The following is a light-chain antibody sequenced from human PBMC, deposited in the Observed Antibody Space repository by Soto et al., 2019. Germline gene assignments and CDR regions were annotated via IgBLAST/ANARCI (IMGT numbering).Light chain of an antibody. J-gene: IGKJ2*01. CDR1: QSVRDN. CDR2: GAS. CDR3: QQHNAGPPYT. V-gene: IGKV3-15*01. Sequence: ETLLTQSPATLSVSPGERVTLSCRASQSVRDNLAWYQQKPGQAPRLLIYGASTRSPGIPDMFGGSGLAAEFSVTIVSLQSEDFVVYYCQQHNAGPPYTFGQGAKLDIK.